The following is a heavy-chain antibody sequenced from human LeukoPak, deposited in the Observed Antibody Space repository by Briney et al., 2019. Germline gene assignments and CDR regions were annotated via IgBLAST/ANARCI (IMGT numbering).Heavy chain of an antibody. CDR3: ASRYYNSSGYYQFDY. CDR1: GYSISSGYY. J-gene: IGHJ4*02. CDR2: IYHSGST. Sequence: PSETLSLTCAVSGYSISSGYYWGWIRQPPGKGLEWIGSIYHSGSTYYNPPLKSRVTISVDTSKNQFSLKLSSVTAADTAVYYCASRYYNSSGYYQFDYWGQGTLVTVSS. D-gene: IGHD3-22*01. V-gene: IGHV4-38-2*01.